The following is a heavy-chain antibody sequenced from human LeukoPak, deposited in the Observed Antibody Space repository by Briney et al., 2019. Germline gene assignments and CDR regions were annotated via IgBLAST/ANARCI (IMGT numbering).Heavy chain of an antibody. CDR3: TKSRFYDYVWGGS. J-gene: IGHJ5*02. V-gene: IGHV3-49*03. CDR1: GISIGDYA. CDR2: IRSKAYGGTT. Sequence: GGSLRLSCTASGISIGDYAMSWFRQAPGKGLEWVSLIRSKAYGGTTEYAASVEGRFTISRDDSKSIAYLQMNSLKAEDTAVYYCTKSRFYDYVWGGSWGQGTLVTVSS. D-gene: IGHD3-16*01.